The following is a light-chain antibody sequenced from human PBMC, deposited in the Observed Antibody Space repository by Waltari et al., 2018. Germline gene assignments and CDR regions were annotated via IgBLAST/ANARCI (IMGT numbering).Light chain of an antibody. V-gene: IGLV3-1*01. CDR1: KLGDKY. J-gene: IGLJ2*01. CDR2: QES. Sequence: SYELTQPPSVSVSPGQTASITCSGDKLGDKYACWYQQKPGQSPVLGIYQESKRPSGIPERFSGSNSGNTATLTISGTQAMDEADYYCQAWDSSTVVFGGGTKLTVL. CDR3: QAWDSSTVV.